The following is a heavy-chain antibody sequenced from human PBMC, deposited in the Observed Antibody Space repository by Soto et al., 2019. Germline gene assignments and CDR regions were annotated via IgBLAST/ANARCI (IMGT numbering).Heavy chain of an antibody. D-gene: IGHD3-22*01. CDR2: FDPEDGET. J-gene: IGHJ4*02. Sequence: ASVKVSCKVSGYTLTELSMHWVRQAPGKGLEWTGGFDPEDGETIYAQTFQGRVTMTEDTSTDTAYMELSSLRSEDTAVYYGATAVRITMIVVGFDYWGQGTLVTVSS. CDR3: ATAVRITMIVVGFDY. CDR1: GYTLTELS. V-gene: IGHV1-24*01.